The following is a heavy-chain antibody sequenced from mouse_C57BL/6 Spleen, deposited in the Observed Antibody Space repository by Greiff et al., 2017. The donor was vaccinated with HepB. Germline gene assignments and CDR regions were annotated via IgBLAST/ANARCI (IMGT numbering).Heavy chain of an antibody. V-gene: IGHV14-2*01. CDR2: IDPEDGDT. CDR3: ARGRVAKDFYV. Sequence: EVQVVESGAELVKPGASVKLSCTASGFNIKDYYMHWVKQRTEQGLEWIGRIDPEDGDTKYAPKFQGKATITADTSSNTAYLQRSSLTSEDTADYYCARGRVAKDFYVWGTGTTVTVSS. D-gene: IGHD1-1*01. J-gene: IGHJ1*03. CDR1: GFNIKDYY.